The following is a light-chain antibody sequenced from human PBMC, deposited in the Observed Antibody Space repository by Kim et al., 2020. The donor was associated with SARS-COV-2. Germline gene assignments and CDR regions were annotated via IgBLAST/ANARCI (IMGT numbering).Light chain of an antibody. CDR1: TSVVGNYDL. V-gene: IGLV2-23*02. CDR2: EVS. J-gene: IGLJ2*01. Sequence: QSITTSCGGTTSVVGNYDLVSWYQQHPGEAPKFFLYEVSKRPSGISNRCSGSKAGNTPALTSSGLQAGAEADYYCCADADGGTLVFGGGTQLTVL. CDR3: CADADGGTLV.